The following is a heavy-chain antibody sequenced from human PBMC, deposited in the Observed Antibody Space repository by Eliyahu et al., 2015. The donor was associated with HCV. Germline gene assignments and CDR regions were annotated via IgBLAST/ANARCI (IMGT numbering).Heavy chain of an antibody. D-gene: IGHD2-15*01. Sequence: QVHLQESGPGLVKPSETLSLHVQCLWCLHVYFRLGRIPKSPGKGLEWIGRTPPSGTTNHNPSLKSRVTMSVDTSKNQVSLKLKSVTAADTAVYYCARDRGYYPYYLDNWGQGVLVTVSS. CDR2: TPPSGTT. CDR3: ARDRGYYPYYLDN. J-gene: IGHJ4*02. CDR1: CLHVYFR. V-gene: IGHV4-4*07.